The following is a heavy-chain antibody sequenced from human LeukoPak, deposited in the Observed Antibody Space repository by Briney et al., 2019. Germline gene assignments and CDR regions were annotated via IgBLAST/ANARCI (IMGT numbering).Heavy chain of an antibody. V-gene: IGHV1-8*03. CDR1: GYTFTSYG. J-gene: IGHJ3*02. CDR3: ASLRSDAFDI. Sequence: ASVKVSCKASGYTFTSYGISWVRQAPGQGLEWMGWMNPNSGNTGYAQKFQGRVTITRNTSISTAYMELSSLRSEDTAVYYCASLRSDAFDIWGQGTMVTVSS. CDR2: MNPNSGNT.